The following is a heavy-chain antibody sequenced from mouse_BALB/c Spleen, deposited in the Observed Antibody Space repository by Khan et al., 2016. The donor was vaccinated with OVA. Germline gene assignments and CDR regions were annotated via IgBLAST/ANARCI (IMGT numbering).Heavy chain of an antibody. J-gene: IGHJ4*01. CDR1: GYTFTSNT. CDR3: ARRTTLSAMDY. CDR2: INPRSGYS. Sequence: QVQLQQSGAELARPGASVKMSCRASGYTFTSNTMHWVKQGPGQGLEWMGYINPRSGYSNYNQNFKGKFTLTVDNSASTAYMQLNSLTAEDTAVYFCARRTTLSAMDYWGQGTSVTVSS. V-gene: IGHV1-4*01. D-gene: IGHD2-13*01.